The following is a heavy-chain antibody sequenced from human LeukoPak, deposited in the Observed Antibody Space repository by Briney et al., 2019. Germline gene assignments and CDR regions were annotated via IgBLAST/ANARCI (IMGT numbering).Heavy chain of an antibody. Sequence: GGSLRLSCAASGLTFSRYWMSWVRQAPGEGLEWVANIKQDGSEKYYVDSVKGRFTIYRDNDKNSLYLKMNRLRAEDTAVYYCARDLKVRRGMDVWGKGTTVSVSS. D-gene: IGHD2/OR15-2a*01. V-gene: IGHV3-7*03. CDR1: GLTFSRYW. CDR2: IKQDGSEK. J-gene: IGHJ6*03. CDR3: ARDLKVRRGMDV.